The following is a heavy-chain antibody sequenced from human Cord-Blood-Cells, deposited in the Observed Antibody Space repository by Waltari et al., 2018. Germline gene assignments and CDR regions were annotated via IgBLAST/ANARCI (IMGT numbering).Heavy chain of an antibody. D-gene: IGHD3-3*01. CDR3: ARGRFLEWLLFDY. CDR2: IYHSGST. V-gene: IGHV4-30-2*01. Sequence: QLQLQESGSGLVKPSQTLSLTCAVSGGSISSGGYSWSWIRQPPGKGLEWIGYIYHSGSTYYNPSLKSRVTRAVDRSKNQFSLKLSSVTAADTAVYYCARGRFLEWLLFDYWGQGTLVTVSS. CDR1: GGSISSGGYS. J-gene: IGHJ4*02.